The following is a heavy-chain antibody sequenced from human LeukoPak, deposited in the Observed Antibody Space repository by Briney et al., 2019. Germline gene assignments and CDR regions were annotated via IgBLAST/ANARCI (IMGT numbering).Heavy chain of an antibody. CDR3: ARKASGAFDI. J-gene: IGHJ3*02. CDR1: GGSISSYY. D-gene: IGHD7-27*01. CDR2: INHGGSA. V-gene: IGHV4-34*01. Sequence: SETLSLTCTVSGGSISSYYWSWIRQPPGKGLEWIGEINHGGSANYNPSLKSRVTISVDTSKNQFSLKLSSVTAADTAVYYCARKASGAFDIWGQGTMVTVSS.